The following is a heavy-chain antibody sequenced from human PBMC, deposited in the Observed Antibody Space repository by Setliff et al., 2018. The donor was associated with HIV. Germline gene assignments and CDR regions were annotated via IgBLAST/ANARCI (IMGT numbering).Heavy chain of an antibody. Sequence: PSETLSLTCTVYGASFTTHYWTWIRQPPGKGLEWIGEIDHSGSTKENPSLKSRVTMSIDTSKDQFSLKLRFVTAADMGVYYCARALPTNYYGSDNWSDPWGQGTLVTVSS. CDR3: ARALPTNYYGSDNWSDP. J-gene: IGHJ5*02. CDR2: IDHSGST. V-gene: IGHV4-34*01. D-gene: IGHD3-10*01. CDR1: GASFTTHY.